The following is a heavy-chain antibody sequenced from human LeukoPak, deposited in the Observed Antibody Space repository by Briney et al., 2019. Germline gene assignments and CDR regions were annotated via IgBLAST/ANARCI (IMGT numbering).Heavy chain of an antibody. J-gene: IGHJ4*02. CDR2: IYYSGST. Sequence: SETLSLACTVSGGSISSGGYYWSWIRQHPGKGLEWIGYIYYSGSTYYNPSLKSRVTISVDTSKNQFSLKLSSVTAADTAVYYCARDLVPVEGLRYFDWLSGGFDYWGQGTLVTVSS. CDR3: ARDLVPVEGLRYFDWLSGGFDY. D-gene: IGHD3-9*01. V-gene: IGHV4-31*03. CDR1: GGSISSGGYY.